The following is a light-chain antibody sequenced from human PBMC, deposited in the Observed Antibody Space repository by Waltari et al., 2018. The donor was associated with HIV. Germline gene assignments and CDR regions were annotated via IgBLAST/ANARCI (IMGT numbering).Light chain of an antibody. CDR3: QQYDKWPLT. CDR2: GAS. J-gene: IGKJ4*01. CDR1: RNVNNN. Sequence: EIVMTQSPATLSVSPGERVTLSCRASRNVNNNLAWYQQKPGQAPRLLIYGASTRATGLPARFSGSGSGTEFTRTISSLQSEDFVVYYCQQYDKWPLTFGGGTKVEIK. V-gene: IGKV3-15*01.